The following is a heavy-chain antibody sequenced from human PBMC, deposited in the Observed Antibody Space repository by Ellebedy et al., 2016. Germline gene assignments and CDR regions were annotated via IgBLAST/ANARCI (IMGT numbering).Heavy chain of an antibody. CDR1: GFPFEDYT. CDR3: ARDLRITARDYYLDY. Sequence: SLKISXTASGFPFEDYTMHWVRQAPGKGLEWVSGISWNSGTTDYADFVKGRFTISRDNAKNSLYLQMNRLRADDTAFYYCARDLRITARDYYLDYWGQGTLVTVSS. J-gene: IGHJ4*02. D-gene: IGHD6-25*01. CDR2: ISWNSGTT. V-gene: IGHV3-9*01.